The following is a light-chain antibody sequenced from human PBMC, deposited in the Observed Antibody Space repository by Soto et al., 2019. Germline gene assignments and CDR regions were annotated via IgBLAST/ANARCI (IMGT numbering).Light chain of an antibody. CDR1: ARDIGGYQF. Sequence: QSVLTQPASVSGSPGQSITISYTGTARDIGGYQFVSWYQQHPDKAPKLIIVDVTKRPSGISSRFSASKSGTTASLTISGLLPEDEAQYYCASYSSSETPVVFGGGTKVTVL. J-gene: IGLJ2*01. V-gene: IGLV2-14*03. CDR2: DVT. CDR3: ASYSSSETPVV.